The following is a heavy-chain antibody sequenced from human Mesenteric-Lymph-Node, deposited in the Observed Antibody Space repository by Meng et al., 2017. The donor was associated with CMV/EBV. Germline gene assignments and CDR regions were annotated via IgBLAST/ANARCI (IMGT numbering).Heavy chain of an antibody. V-gene: IGHV3-21*01. Sequence: LSWEDSGFTFSSYSMNWVRQAPGKGLEWVSSISSSSSYTYYADSVKGRFTISRDNAKNSLYLQMNSLRAEDTAVYYCAQIETTYFDYWGQGTLVTVSS. CDR3: AQIETTYFDY. J-gene: IGHJ4*02. CDR1: GFTFSSYS. CDR2: ISSSSSYT. D-gene: IGHD4-11*01.